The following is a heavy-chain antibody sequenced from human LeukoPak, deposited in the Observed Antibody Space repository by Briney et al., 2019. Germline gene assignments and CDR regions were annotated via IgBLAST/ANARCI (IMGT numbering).Heavy chain of an antibody. CDR2: IYSSGST. CDR1: GGSISSYY. D-gene: IGHD3-10*01. Sequence: PSETLSLTCTVSGGSISSYYWSWIRQPAGKGLEWIGRIYSSGSTNYNPSLKSRVTMSVDTSKNQFSLKLSSVTAADTAVYYCARGTYYYAYGKNDWFDPWGQGTRVTVSS. J-gene: IGHJ5*02. CDR3: ARGTYYYAYGKNDWFDP. V-gene: IGHV4-4*07.